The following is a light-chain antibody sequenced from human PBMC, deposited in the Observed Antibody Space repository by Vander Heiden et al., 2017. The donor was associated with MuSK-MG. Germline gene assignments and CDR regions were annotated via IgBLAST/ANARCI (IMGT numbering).Light chain of an antibody. J-gene: IGKJ1*01. CDR3: QQDNSIPWT. V-gene: IGKV1-5*03. CDR1: QSISNW. Sequence: DIQMTQSPSTLSASVGDRVTITCRASQSISNWLAWYHQKPGKAPNLLIYRASSLESGAPSKFSGSGSGTEFTLTISSLQPDDFGTYHCQQDNSIPWTFGQGTKVEIK. CDR2: RAS.